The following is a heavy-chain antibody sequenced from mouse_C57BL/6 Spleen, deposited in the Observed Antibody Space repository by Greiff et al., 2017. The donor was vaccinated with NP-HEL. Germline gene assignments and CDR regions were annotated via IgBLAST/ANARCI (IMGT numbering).Heavy chain of an antibody. J-gene: IGHJ3*01. CDR1: GYAFSSSW. V-gene: IGHV1-82*01. D-gene: IGHD2-2*01. CDR2: IYPGDGDT. Sequence: QVHVKQSGPELVKPGASVKISCKASGYAFSSSWMNWVKQRPGKGLEWIGRIYPGDGDTNYNGKFKGKATLTADKSSSTAYMQLSSLTSEDSAVYFCARYGYDGFAYWGQGTLVTVSA. CDR3: ARYGYDGFAY.